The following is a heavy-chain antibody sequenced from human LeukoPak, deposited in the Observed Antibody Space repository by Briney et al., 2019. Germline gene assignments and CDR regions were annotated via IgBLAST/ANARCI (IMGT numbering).Heavy chain of an antibody. CDR2: ISAYNGNT. CDR1: GYTFTSYG. Sequence: ASVKVSCKASGYTFTSYGISWVRQAPGQGLEWMGWISAYNGNTNYAQKLQGRVTMTTDTSTSTAYTELRSLRSDDTAVYYCARIYYYYYYMDVWGKGTTVTVSS. CDR3: ARIYYYYYYMDV. V-gene: IGHV1-18*01. J-gene: IGHJ6*03. D-gene: IGHD5-18*01.